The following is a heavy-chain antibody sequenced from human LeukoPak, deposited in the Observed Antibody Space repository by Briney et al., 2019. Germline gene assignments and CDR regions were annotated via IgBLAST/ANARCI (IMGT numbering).Heavy chain of an antibody. CDR2: ISSSGSTI. Sequence: GGSLRLSCAASGFTFSDYYMSWIRQAPGKGLEWVSYISSSGSTIYYADSVKGRFTISRDNAKNSLYLQMNSLRAEDTAVYYCASGTTYITMVRGAPGGYWGQGTLVTVSS. D-gene: IGHD3-10*01. V-gene: IGHV3-11*04. CDR3: ASGTTYITMVRGAPGGY. J-gene: IGHJ4*02. CDR1: GFTFSDYY.